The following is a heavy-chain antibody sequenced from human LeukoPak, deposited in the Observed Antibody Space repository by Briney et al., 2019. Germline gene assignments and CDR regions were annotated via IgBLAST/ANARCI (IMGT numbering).Heavy chain of an antibody. V-gene: IGHV3-7*01. CDR3: ARGKIDY. CDR2: VDRDGISK. J-gene: IGHJ4*02. Sequence: GGSLRLPCAAPGFRSRDDWMMSVCQAPGKGLEWVANVDRDGISKYYADSVKGRFTISRDNAKNSLSLQMNRLRVEDTALYYCARGKIDYWGQGILVTVSS. CDR1: GFRSRDDW.